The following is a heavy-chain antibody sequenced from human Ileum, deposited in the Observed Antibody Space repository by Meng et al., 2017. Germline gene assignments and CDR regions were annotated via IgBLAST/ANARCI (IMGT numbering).Heavy chain of an antibody. V-gene: IGHV4-4*02. D-gene: IGHD2-21*01. CDR1: GGSISFGYW. CDR3: ARNGDYSADH. J-gene: IGHJ4*02. Sequence: QVQLQESGPGLVKPSGTLSLTCAGSGGSISFGYWWSWVRQPPGQGLEWIGEIHHSGSTNYNPSLKSRVTLSVDNSNNQFSLSLTSVTAADTAVYYCARNGDYSADHWGQGILVTVSS. CDR2: IHHSGST.